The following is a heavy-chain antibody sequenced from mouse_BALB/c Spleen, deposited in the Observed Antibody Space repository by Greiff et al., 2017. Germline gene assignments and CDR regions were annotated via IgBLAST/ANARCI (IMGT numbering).Heavy chain of an antibody. CDR2: ISSGSSTI. CDR3: ARSEGPAWFAY. Sequence: EVKLEESGGGLVQPGGSRKLSCAASGFTFSSFGMHWVRQAPEKGLEWVAYISSGSSTIYYADTVKGRFTISRDNPKNTLFLQMTSLRSEDTAMYYCARSEGPAWFAYWGQGTLVTVSA. J-gene: IGHJ3*01. V-gene: IGHV5-17*02. CDR1: GFTFSSFG.